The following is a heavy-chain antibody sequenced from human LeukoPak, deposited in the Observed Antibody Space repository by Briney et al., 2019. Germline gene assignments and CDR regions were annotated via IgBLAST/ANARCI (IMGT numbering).Heavy chain of an antibody. CDR1: GFTFSSYA. D-gene: IGHD3-3*01. J-gene: IGHJ4*02. V-gene: IGHV3-23*01. CDR3: AKGYYTIFGVDPYYFDY. CDR2: ISGSGGST. Sequence: PGGSLRLSCAASGFTFSSYAMSWVRQAPGKGLEWVSAISGSGGSTYYADSVKGRFTISRDNSKNTLYLQMNSLRAEDTAVYYCAKGYYTIFGVDPYYFDYWGQGTLVTVSS.